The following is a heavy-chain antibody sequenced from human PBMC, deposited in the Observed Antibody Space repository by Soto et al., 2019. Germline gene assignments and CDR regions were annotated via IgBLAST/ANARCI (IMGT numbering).Heavy chain of an antibody. V-gene: IGHV3-74*01. CDR2: INSDGSST. CDR1: GFTFSSYW. Sequence: EVQLVESGGGLVQPGGSLRLSCAASGFTFSSYWMHWVRQAPGKGLVWVSRINSDGSSTSYADSVKGRCTISRDNAKNTLYLQMNSLRAEDTAVYYCAREGGLRRYDCTNGVCYDPPDTWGQGTLVTVSS. CDR3: AREGGLRRYDCTNGVCYDPPDT. D-gene: IGHD2-8*01. J-gene: IGHJ4*02.